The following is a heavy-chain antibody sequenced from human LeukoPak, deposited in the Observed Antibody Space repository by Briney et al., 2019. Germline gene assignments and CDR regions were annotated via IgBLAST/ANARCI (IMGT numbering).Heavy chain of an antibody. CDR3: ARGYCSSGSCYSGYFDY. J-gene: IGHJ4*02. CDR2: ISYDGSNK. V-gene: IGHV3-30-3*01. CDR1: GFTFSSYA. D-gene: IGHD2-15*01. Sequence: GGSLRLSCAASGFTFSSYAMHWVRQAPGKGLEWVAVISYDGSNKYYADSVKGRFTISRDNSKNTLYLQMNSLRAEDTAVYYCARGYCSSGSCYSGYFDYWGQGTLVTVSS.